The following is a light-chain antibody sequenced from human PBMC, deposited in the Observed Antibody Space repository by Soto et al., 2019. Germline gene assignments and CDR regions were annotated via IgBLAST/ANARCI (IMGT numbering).Light chain of an antibody. CDR3: QQYGNSPRT. CDR1: QSVNSNF. V-gene: IGKV3-20*01. J-gene: IGKJ1*01. CDR2: GAS. Sequence: EIVLTQSPGTLSLSPGERATLSCRASQSVNSNFLAWYQQRPGQAPRLLIYGASSRASGIPDKFSGSGSGTDFTLTISGLEPEDCALYYCQQYGNSPRTFGQGTKVEIK.